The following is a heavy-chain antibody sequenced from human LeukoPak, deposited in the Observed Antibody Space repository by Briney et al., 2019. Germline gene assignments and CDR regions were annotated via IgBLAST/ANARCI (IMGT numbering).Heavy chain of an antibody. D-gene: IGHD5-18*01. CDR1: GGSISSGGYY. V-gene: IGHV4-31*03. CDR3: ARDISSYGYLTYWFDP. J-gene: IGHJ5*02. Sequence: SQTLSLTCTVSGGSISSGGYYWSWIRQHPGKGLEWIGYIYYSGSTYYNPSLKSRVTISVDTSKNQFSLKLSSVTAADTAVYYCARDISSYGYLTYWFDPWGQGTLVTVSS. CDR2: IYYSGST.